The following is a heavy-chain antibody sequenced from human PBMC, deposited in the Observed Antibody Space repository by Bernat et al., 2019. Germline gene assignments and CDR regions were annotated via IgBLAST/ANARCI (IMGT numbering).Heavy chain of an antibody. CDR1: GFTFSSYA. D-gene: IGHD3-22*01. V-gene: IGHV3-23*01. J-gene: IGHJ4*02. CDR2: ISGSGGST. CDR3: ARDYYYDSSGYYRY. Sequence: EVQLLESGGGLVQPGGSLRLSCAASGFTFSSYAMSWVRQAPGKGLEWVSAISGSGGSTYYADSVKGRFTISRDNSKNTLYLQMNSLRAEDTAVYYCARDYYYDSSGYYRYWGQGTLVTVSS.